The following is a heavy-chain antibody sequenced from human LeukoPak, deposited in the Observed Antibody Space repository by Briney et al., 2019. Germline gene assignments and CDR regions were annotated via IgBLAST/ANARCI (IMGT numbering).Heavy chain of an antibody. CDR3: AKRHGSGIKYFEF. CDR2: ITGSGGTT. V-gene: IGHV3-23*01. Sequence: GGSLRLSCAASGFTFSNYDISWVRQAPGKGLEWASTITGSGGTTYHADSVKGRFTISRDNSKNTLYLQMNSLRAEDTAIYYCAKRHGSGIKYFEFWGQGTLVTVSS. D-gene: IGHD3-10*01. CDR1: GFTFSNYD. J-gene: IGHJ4*02.